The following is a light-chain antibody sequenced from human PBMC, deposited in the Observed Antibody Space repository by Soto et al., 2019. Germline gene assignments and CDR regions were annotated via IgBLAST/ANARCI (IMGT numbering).Light chain of an antibody. J-gene: IGLJ2*01. CDR3: AAWVTSLSGVV. CDR1: SSNIGRNS. Sequence: QTVVTQPPSVSAAPGQKVTISCSGSSSNIGRNSVSWYQHLSGTAPKLLIYDNDKRPSGIPDRFSGSKSGTSATLGITGLQTGDEADFYCAAWVTSLSGVVFGGGTKLTVL. V-gene: IGLV1-51*01. CDR2: DND.